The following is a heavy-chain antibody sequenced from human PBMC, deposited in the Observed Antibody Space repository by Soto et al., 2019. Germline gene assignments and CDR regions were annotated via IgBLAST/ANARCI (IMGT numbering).Heavy chain of an antibody. CDR1: GGSFSGYY. J-gene: IGHJ4*02. Sequence: SESRSLTCAVYGGSFSGYYWSWIRQPPGKGLEWFGEINHSGSSNYNPSLKSRVTISVDTSKNQFSLKLSSVTAADTAVYYCARGRVITIFGVVTMYYFDYWGQGTLVTVSS. D-gene: IGHD3-3*01. V-gene: IGHV4-34*01. CDR3: ARGRVITIFGVVTMYYFDY. CDR2: INHSGSS.